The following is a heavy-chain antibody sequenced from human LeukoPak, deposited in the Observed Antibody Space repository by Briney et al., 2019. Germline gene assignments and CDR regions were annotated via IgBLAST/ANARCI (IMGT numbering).Heavy chain of an antibody. CDR2: IYYSGST. V-gene: IGHV4-59*01. Sequence: SETLSLTCTVSGGSISSYYWSWIRQPPGKGLEWIGYIYYSGSTNYNPSLKNRVTISVDTSKNQFSLKLSSVTAADTAVYYCASSVAVAGSYFDYWGQGTLVTVSS. J-gene: IGHJ4*02. CDR3: ASSVAVAGSYFDY. D-gene: IGHD6-19*01. CDR1: GGSISSYY.